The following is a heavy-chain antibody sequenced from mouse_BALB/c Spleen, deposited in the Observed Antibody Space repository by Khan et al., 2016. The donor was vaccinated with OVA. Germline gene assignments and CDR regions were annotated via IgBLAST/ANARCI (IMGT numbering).Heavy chain of an antibody. Sequence: VKLEESGPGLVAPSQSLSITCTISGFSLTNYGVHWVRQPPGKGLEWLGVIGTDGSTTYNSALKSRLTITKDNSKSQVFLKMNSLQTDDTAIYFCARQPYYHYNVMDYWGQGTSVTVSS. V-gene: IGHV2-6-1*01. D-gene: IGHD2-4*01. CDR1: GFSLTNYG. CDR3: ARQPYYHYNVMDY. J-gene: IGHJ4*01. CDR2: IGTDGST.